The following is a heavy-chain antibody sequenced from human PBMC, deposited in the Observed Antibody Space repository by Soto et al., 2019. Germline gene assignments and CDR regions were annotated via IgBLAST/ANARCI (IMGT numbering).Heavy chain of an antibody. CDR2: VDPGDSYT. Sequence: PGESLKISCKGSGYSFTSYWISWVRKMPGKGLEWMGRVDPGDSYTNYSPSFQGHVTISADKAITTVYLQWNSLKASDTAIYFCARQKQDDYNNYYYYQYLDVWGKGTTVTVSS. D-gene: IGHD4-4*01. V-gene: IGHV5-10-1*01. CDR1: GYSFTSYW. CDR3: ARQKQDDYNNYYYYQYLDV. J-gene: IGHJ6*03.